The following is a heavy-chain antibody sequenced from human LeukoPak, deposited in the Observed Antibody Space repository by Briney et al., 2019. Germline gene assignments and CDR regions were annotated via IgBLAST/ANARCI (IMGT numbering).Heavy chain of an antibody. CDR3: ARQVVGVVMYYYYYYYYMDV. Sequence: SETLSLTCTVSGGSISSYYWSWIRQPPGKGLEWIGYIYTSGSTNYNPSLKSRVTISVDTSKNQFSLKLSSVTAADTAVYYCARQVVGVVMYYYYYYYYMDVWGKGTTVTVSS. D-gene: IGHD3-3*01. CDR2: IYTSGST. J-gene: IGHJ6*03. CDR1: GGSISSYY. V-gene: IGHV4-4*09.